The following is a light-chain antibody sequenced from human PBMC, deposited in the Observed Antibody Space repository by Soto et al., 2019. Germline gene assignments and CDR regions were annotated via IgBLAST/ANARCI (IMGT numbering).Light chain of an antibody. Sequence: QLVLTQPPSVSGAPGQRVTISCTGSSSNIGAGYDVHWYQQLPGTAPKLLIYGNSNRPSGVPDRFSGSKSGTSASLAITGLRAEDEAGYYCQSYDSSLSGWVFGGGTKLTVL. CDR2: GNS. CDR1: SSNIGAGYD. CDR3: QSYDSSLSGWV. J-gene: IGLJ3*02. V-gene: IGLV1-40*01.